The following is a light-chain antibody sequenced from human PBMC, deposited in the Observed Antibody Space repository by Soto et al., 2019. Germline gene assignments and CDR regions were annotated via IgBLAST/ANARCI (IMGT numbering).Light chain of an antibody. CDR3: QQSYSTPIT. CDR1: HSVSSS. J-gene: IGKJ5*01. V-gene: IGKV3-15*01. Sequence: EVVMTPSPATLSVSPGERATLSCRASHSVSSSLAWYQQKPGQAPRLLISGASTRAAGIPARFSGSGSGTEFTLTISSLQPEDFATYYCQQSYSTPITFGQGTRLEIK. CDR2: GAS.